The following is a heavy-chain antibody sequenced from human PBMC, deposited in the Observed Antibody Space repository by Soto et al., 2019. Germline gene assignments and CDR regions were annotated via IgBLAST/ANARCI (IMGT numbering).Heavy chain of an antibody. D-gene: IGHD2-15*01. CDR2: MSGSGGHR. CDR1: GFTFGNYA. V-gene: IGHV3-23*01. Sequence: GGSLRLSCAASGFTFGNYAMSWVRQAPGMGLEWVSAMSGSGGHRYNADSVKGRFTISRDNSKRTLYLQMNSLRAEDTAVYYCAKDRLPHCGGGSCYWDLDYWGQGTLVTVSS. J-gene: IGHJ4*02. CDR3: AKDRLPHCGGGSCYWDLDY.